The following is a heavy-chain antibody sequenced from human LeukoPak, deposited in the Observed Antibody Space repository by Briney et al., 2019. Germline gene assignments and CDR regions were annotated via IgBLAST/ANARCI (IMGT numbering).Heavy chain of an antibody. Sequence: GGSLRLSCAASGFTFSTYAMSWVRQAPGKGLEWVSLISGSGGSTYYADSVKGRFTISRDNSKNTLDVQMNSLRAEDTAVYYCAKADTSGWYFDYWGQGTLVTVSS. CDR2: ISGSGGST. CDR1: GFTFSTYA. V-gene: IGHV3-23*01. CDR3: AKADTSGWYFDY. J-gene: IGHJ4*02. D-gene: IGHD6-19*01.